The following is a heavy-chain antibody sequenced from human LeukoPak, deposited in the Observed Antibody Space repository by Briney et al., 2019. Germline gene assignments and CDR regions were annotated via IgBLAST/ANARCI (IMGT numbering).Heavy chain of an antibody. CDR1: GFTFSSYA. CDR3: AKGADMTTAYYCGMDV. J-gene: IGHJ6*02. D-gene: IGHD4-11*01. CDR2: ISGSGGST. V-gene: IGHV3-23*01. Sequence: GGLRLSCAASGFTFSSYAMSWVRQAPGKGLEWVSAISGSGGSTYYADSVKGRFTISRDNSKNTLYLQMNSLRAEDTAVYYCAKGADMTTAYYCGMDVWGQGTTVTVSS.